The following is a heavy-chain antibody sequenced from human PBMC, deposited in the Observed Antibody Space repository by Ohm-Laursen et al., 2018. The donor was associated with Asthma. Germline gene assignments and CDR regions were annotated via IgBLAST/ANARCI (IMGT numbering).Heavy chain of an antibody. CDR3: AKAEDIVVVPAAIGFGMDV. Sequence: SLRLSCAASGFTFSSYGMHWVRQAPGKGLEWVAVISYDGSNKYYADSVKGRFTISRDNSKNTLYLQMSSLRAEDTAVYYCAKAEDIVVVPAAIGFGMDVWGQGTTVTVSS. V-gene: IGHV3-30*18. CDR2: ISYDGSNK. CDR1: GFTFSSYG. D-gene: IGHD2-2*01. J-gene: IGHJ6*02.